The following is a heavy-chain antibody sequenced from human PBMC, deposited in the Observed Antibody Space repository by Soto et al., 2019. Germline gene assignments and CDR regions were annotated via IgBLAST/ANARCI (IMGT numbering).Heavy chain of an antibody. Sequence: GGSLRLSCTASGFTFGDYAMSWFRQAPGKGLEWVGFIRSKAYGGTTEYAASVKGRFTISRDDSKSIAYLQMNSLKTEDTAVYYCTRGPLRFLEWLSPLPDRFDYWGQGTLVTVSS. CDR2: IRSKAYGGTT. CDR1: GFTFGDYA. CDR3: TRGPLRFLEWLSPLPDRFDY. D-gene: IGHD3-3*01. V-gene: IGHV3-49*03. J-gene: IGHJ4*02.